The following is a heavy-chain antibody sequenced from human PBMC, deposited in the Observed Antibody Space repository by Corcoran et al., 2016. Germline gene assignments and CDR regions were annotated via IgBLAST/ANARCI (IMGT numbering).Heavy chain of an antibody. CDR2: IYYSGST. CDR3: ARRSSSSVENDY. Sequence: QLQLQESGPGLVKPSETLSLTCTVSGGSISSSSYYWGWIRPPPGKGLEWIGSIYYSGSTYYNPSLKSRVTISVATSKNQFSLKRTSVTDADTAVYYCARRSSSSVENDYWGQGTLVTVSS. V-gene: IGHV4-39*01. D-gene: IGHD6-6*01. J-gene: IGHJ4*02. CDR1: GGSISSSSYY.